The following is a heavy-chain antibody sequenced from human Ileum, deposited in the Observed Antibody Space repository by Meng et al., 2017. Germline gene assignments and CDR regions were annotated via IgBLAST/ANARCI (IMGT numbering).Heavy chain of an antibody. CDR1: GGSVSSSGYQ. V-gene: IGHV4-61*08. Sequence: QGPLRESGPGVVRASETLSLICAVSGGSVSSSGYQWGWIRQPPGKGLEWIGYASTNYNPSLKSRVTISVDTSKNQFSLKLTSVTAADTAVYYCARDHWGSLDYWGQGVLVTVSS. CDR3: ARDHWGSLDY. J-gene: IGHJ4*02. D-gene: IGHD7-27*01. CDR2: AST.